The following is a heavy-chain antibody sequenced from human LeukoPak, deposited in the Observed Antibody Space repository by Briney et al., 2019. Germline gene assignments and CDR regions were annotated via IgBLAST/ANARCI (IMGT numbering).Heavy chain of an antibody. Sequence: GGSLRLSCAASGFTFSSYSMTWVRQAPGKELAWVSSIRGGGGSTYYADSVKGRFTIFRDNSKNMVYLQMTSLRAEDTAVYYCAKDGSWGDYYFYFYIDVWGKGTTVTVSS. CDR2: IRGGGGST. V-gene: IGHV3-23*01. J-gene: IGHJ6*03. CDR1: GFTFSSYS. D-gene: IGHD3-16*01. CDR3: AKDGSWGDYYFYFYIDV.